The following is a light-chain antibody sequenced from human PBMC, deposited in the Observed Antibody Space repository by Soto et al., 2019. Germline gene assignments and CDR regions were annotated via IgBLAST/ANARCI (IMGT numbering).Light chain of an antibody. CDR3: ATWDDSLNGVV. J-gene: IGLJ2*01. CDR2: SND. Sequence: QSVLTQPPSASGTPGQRVTISCFGSSSNIGSTTVNWYQQLPGTAPKVLIYSNDQRPSGVADRFSGSKSGTSASLAISGLQSEDEADYYCATWDDSLNGVVFGGGTKLTVL. V-gene: IGLV1-44*01. CDR1: SSNIGSTT.